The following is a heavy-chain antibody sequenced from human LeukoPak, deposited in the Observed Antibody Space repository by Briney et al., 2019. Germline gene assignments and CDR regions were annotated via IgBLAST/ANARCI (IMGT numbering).Heavy chain of an antibody. CDR1: GGSISSSSYY. V-gene: IGHV3-53*04. Sequence: PSETLSLTCTVSGGSISSSSYYWGWIRQPPGKGLEWVSVIYSGGSTYYADSVKGRFTISRHNSKNTLYLQMNSLRAEDTAVYYCARVFTMIVETPGVGAFDIWGQGTMVTVSS. CDR3: ARVFTMIVETPGVGAFDI. CDR2: IYSGGST. J-gene: IGHJ3*02. D-gene: IGHD3-22*01.